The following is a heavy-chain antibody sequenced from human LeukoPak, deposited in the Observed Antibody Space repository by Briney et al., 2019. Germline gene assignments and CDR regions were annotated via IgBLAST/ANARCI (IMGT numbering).Heavy chain of an antibody. J-gene: IGHJ3*02. CDR3: ARDRPMIVVADAFDI. V-gene: IGHV3-30*04. D-gene: IGHD3-22*01. CDR2: ISYDGSNK. CDR1: GFTFSSYA. Sequence: PGRSLRLSCAASGFTFSSYAMHWVRQAPGKGLEWVAVISYDGSNKYYADSVKGRFTISRDNSKNTLYLQMNSLRAEDTAVYYCARDRPMIVVADAFDIWGQGTMVTVSS.